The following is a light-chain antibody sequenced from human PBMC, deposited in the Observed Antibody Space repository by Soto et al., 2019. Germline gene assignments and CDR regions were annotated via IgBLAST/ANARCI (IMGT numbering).Light chain of an antibody. V-gene: IGLV2-14*01. CDR3: LSKTSSISYV. Sequence: QSVLTQPASVSGSPGQSITISCTGTTSDVGGYNYVSWYQQHPGKVPKLLIHEVSNRPSGVSNRFSGSKSGNTASLTISGPQAEDEADYYCLSKTSSISYVFGTGTKVT. J-gene: IGLJ1*01. CDR2: EVS. CDR1: TSDVGGYNY.